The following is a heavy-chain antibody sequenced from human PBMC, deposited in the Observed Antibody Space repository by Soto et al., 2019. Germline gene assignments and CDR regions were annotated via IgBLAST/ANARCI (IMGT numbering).Heavy chain of an antibody. CDR1: GGSISNFY. J-gene: IGHJ4*02. CDR3: ARLEGLATISYFFDY. D-gene: IGHD3-9*01. V-gene: IGHV4-59*08. Sequence: PSETLSLTCTVSGGSISNFYWSWIRQPPGKGLEWIGYVYYTGSTSYNPSLKRRVTFSADSSKNQFSLKVISVTAADTAVYYCARLEGLATISYFFDYWGQGTLVTVSS. CDR2: VYYTGST.